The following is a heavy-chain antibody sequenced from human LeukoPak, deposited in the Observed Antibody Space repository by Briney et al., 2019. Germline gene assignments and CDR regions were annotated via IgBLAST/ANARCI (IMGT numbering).Heavy chain of an antibody. Sequence: PSETLSLTCTVSGGCISSYYWSWIRQPPGKGLEWIGYIYYSGSTNYNPSLKSRVTISVDTSKNQFSLKLSSVTAADTAVYYCARDHITRGYFDYWGQGTLVTVSS. D-gene: IGHD3-10*01. V-gene: IGHV4-59*01. J-gene: IGHJ4*02. CDR2: IYYSGST. CDR1: GGCISSYY. CDR3: ARDHITRGYFDY.